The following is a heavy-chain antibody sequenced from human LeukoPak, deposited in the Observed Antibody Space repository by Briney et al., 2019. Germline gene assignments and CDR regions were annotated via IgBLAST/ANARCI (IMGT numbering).Heavy chain of an antibody. CDR2: IYYSGST. V-gene: IGHV4-31*03. J-gene: IGHJ4*02. Sequence: SETLSLTCTVSGGSISSGGYYWSWIRQHPGKGLEWIGYIYYSGSTYYNLSLKSRVTISVDTSKNQFSLKLSSVTAADTAVYYCARSGDYDPHFDYWGQGTLVTVSS. CDR1: GGSISSGGYY. CDR3: ARSGDYDPHFDY. D-gene: IGHD4-17*01.